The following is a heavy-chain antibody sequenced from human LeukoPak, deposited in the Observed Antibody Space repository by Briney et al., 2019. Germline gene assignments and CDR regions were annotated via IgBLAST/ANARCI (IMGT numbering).Heavy chain of an antibody. V-gene: IGHV3-66*01. CDR2: IYSGGST. J-gene: IGHJ3*01. Sequence: GGSLRLSCAASGFTVSSNYMSWVRQAPGKGLEWVSVIYSGGSTYYADSVKSRFTISRDNAKNSLYLQMNSLRAEDTAVYYCARVRDVTNDAFALWGQGTMVTVSS. CDR1: GFTVSSNY. D-gene: IGHD1-14*01. CDR3: ARVRDVTNDAFAL.